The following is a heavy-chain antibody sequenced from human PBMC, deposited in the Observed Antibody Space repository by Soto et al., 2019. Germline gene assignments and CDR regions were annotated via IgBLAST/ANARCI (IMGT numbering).Heavy chain of an antibody. Sequence: SVKVSCKASVGTFSSYAISWVRQAPGQGPEWMGGIIPIFGTANYAQKFQGRVTITADKSTSTAYMELSSLRSEDTAVYYCSSGGDYGGFDYWGQGTLVTVSS. CDR1: VGTFSSYA. J-gene: IGHJ4*02. CDR3: SSGGDYGGFDY. V-gene: IGHV1-69*06. CDR2: IIPIFGTA. D-gene: IGHD4-17*01.